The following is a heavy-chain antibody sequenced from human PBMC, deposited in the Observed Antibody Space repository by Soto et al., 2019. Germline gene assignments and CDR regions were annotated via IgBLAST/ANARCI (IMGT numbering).Heavy chain of an antibody. CDR3: ARVVLEWLPTSWFEY. CDR2: ITAENGNT. V-gene: IGHV1-18*04. J-gene: IGHJ4*01. Sequence: QIQLVQSGAEVKKPGASVKVSCKASGYSFTSYGITWVRQAPGQGPEWLGWITAENGNTNSAQKFQGRSTMTTDTPTNTAVMELRGLRSDDTAVYYCARVVLEWLPTSWFEYWGPGTLVTVSS. CDR1: GYSFTSYG. D-gene: IGHD5-12*01.